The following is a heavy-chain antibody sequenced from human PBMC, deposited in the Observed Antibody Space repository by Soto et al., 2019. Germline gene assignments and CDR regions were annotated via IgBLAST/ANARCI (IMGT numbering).Heavy chain of an antibody. CDR2: IYYSGST. J-gene: IGHJ6*02. CDR3: ARQQVGGEAGMDV. V-gene: IGHV4-39*01. D-gene: IGHD3-16*01. CDR1: GGSISSSSYY. Sequence: SETLSLTCTVSGGSISSSSYYWGWIRQPPGKGLEWIGSIYYSGSTYYNPSLKSRVTISVDTSKNQFSLKLSSVTAADTAVYYCARQQVGGEAGMDVWGQGTTVT.